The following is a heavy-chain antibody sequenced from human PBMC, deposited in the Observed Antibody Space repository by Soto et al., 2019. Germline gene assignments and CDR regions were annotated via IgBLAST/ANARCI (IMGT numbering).Heavy chain of an antibody. CDR2: ISYDGSNK. D-gene: IGHD1-26*01. Sequence: QPGGSLRLSCAASGFTFSSYGMHWVRQAPGKGLEWVAVISYDGSNKYYADSVKGRFTISRDNSKNTLYLQMNSLRAEDTAVYYCAKDRDYSGSYPSGPVGYWGQGTLVTVSS. CDR1: GFTFSSYG. V-gene: IGHV3-30*18. CDR3: AKDRDYSGSYPSGPVGY. J-gene: IGHJ4*02.